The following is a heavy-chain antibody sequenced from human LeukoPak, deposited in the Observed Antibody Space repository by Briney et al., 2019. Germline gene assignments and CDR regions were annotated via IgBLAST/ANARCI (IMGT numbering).Heavy chain of an antibody. CDR2: ITYSGST. Sequence: SETLSLTCTVSGGSISSSTYYWAWIRQSPGKGLEWIGSITYSGSTYYNPSLESRVTISVDTSKSQFSLRLISVTAVDTAVYYCARQGVGATDCWGHGTLVTVSS. CDR3: ARQGVGATDC. V-gene: IGHV4-39*01. D-gene: IGHD1-26*01. CDR1: GGSISSSTYY. J-gene: IGHJ4*01.